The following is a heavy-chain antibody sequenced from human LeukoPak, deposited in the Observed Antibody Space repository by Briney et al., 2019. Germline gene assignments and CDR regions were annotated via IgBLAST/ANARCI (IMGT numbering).Heavy chain of an antibody. Sequence: PSQTLSLTCTVSGGSISSYYWSWIRQPPGKGLEWIGEINHSGSTNYNPSLKSRVTISVDTSKNQFSLKLSSVTAADTAVYYCARVRIRDGYNLFVGAFDIWGQGTMVTVSS. V-gene: IGHV4-34*01. CDR2: INHSGST. D-gene: IGHD5-24*01. CDR1: GGSISSYY. J-gene: IGHJ3*02. CDR3: ARVRIRDGYNLFVGAFDI.